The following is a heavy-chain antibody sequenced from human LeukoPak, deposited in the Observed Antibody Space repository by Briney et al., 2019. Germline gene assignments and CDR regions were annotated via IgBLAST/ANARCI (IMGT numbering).Heavy chain of an antibody. CDR3: ARDDGDSTFDY. CDR2: IYYNGRP. D-gene: IGHD4-17*01. CDR1: GGFTSSYY. J-gene: IGHJ4*02. V-gene: IGHV4-59*01. Sequence: TSATLILTCSAAGGFTSSYYWSWIRKPPGKVVDLIRYIYYNGRPNYTPSLKSRVTISVDTSKNQFSLKLSSVTAADTAVYYCARDDGDSTFDYWGQGTLVTVSS.